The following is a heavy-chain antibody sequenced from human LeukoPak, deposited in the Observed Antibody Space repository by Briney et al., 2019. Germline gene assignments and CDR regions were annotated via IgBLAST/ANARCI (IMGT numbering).Heavy chain of an antibody. D-gene: IGHD3-22*01. J-gene: IGHJ2*01. CDR2: IYHSGNT. CDR1: GFTFSSYSM. V-gene: IGHV4-4*02. Sequence: GSLRLSCAASGFTFSSYSMNWVRQPPGKGLEWIGEIYHSGNTKYNPSLKSRVTISMDKSKNQFSLKLSSVTAADTAVYYCARQDYYDTGTWYFDLWGRGTLVTVSS. CDR3: ARQDYYDTGTWYFDL.